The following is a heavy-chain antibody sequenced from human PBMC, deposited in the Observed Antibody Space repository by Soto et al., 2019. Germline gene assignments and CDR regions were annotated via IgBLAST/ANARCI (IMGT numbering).Heavy chain of an antibody. Sequence: PGESLKISCQTSDEIFKKHWITWVRQMPGRGLEWVGRIDPSDSYTTYNPSLKGHVILSVDKSVNTAYVQWTSLRASDTAIYFCGRDFGSGHADVWGQGTLVTVSS. CDR1: DEIFKKHW. CDR3: GRDFGSGHADV. J-gene: IGHJ1*01. D-gene: IGHD1-26*01. V-gene: IGHV5-10-1*01. CDR2: IDPSDSYT.